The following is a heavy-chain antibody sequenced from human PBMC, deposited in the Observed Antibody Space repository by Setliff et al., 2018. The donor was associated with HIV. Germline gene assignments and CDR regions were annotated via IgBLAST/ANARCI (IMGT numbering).Heavy chain of an antibody. CDR3: ARDTSFGY. CDR2: IYYSGST. V-gene: IGHV4-59*11. Sequence: SETLSLTCTVSGGSISSHYWSWIRQPPGKGLEWIGYIYYSGSTNYNPSLKSRVTISVDTSKNQFSLKLTSVTAADTAVYFCARDTSFGYWGQGTLVTVSS. CDR1: GGSISSHY. J-gene: IGHJ4*02.